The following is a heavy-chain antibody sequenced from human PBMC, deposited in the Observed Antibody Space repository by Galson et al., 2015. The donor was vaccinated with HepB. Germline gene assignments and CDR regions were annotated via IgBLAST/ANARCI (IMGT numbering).Heavy chain of an antibody. CDR3: AKERITMVRGATSYYFDY. J-gene: IGHJ4*02. CDR1: GFTFSSYV. CDR2: ISGSGGST. D-gene: IGHD3-10*01. V-gene: IGHV3-23*01. Sequence: LRLSCAASGFTFSSYVMSWVRQAPGKGLEWVSAISGSGGSTYYADSVKGRFTISRDNSQNTLYLQMNSLRAEDTAVYYCAKERITMVRGATSYYFDYWGQGTLVTVSS.